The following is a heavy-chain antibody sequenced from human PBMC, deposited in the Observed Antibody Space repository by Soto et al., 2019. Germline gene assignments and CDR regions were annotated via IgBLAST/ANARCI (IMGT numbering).Heavy chain of an antibody. CDR3: GRGGGNPYHDHEFDY. Sequence: SETLSLTCTFSGFSSSRYYWILIRQPTGKGLEWIGYIYYRGTTNYNASFNSRVTISVDTSKNQFSLKLTSVTTADTAVYYCGRGGGNPYHDHEFDYWGQGILVTVSS. D-gene: IGHD2-2*01. V-gene: IGHV4-59*01. CDR1: GFSSSRYY. CDR2: IYYRGTT. J-gene: IGHJ4*02.